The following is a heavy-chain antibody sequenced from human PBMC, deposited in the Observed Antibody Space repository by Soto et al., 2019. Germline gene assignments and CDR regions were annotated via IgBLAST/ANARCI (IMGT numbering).Heavy chain of an antibody. CDR3: ARGGVDANYYYGMDV. CDR1: GFTFSSYA. Sequence: GGSLRLSCAASGFTFSSYAMHWVRQAPGKGMEWVAVISYDGSNKYYADSVKGRFTISRDNSKNTLYLQMNSLRAEDTAVYYCARGGVDANYYYGMDVGGQGTTVTVSS. V-gene: IGHV3-30-3*01. CDR2: ISYDGSNK. D-gene: IGHD5-12*01. J-gene: IGHJ6*02.